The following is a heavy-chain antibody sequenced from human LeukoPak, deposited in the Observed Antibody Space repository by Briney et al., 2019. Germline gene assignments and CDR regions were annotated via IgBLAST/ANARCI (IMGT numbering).Heavy chain of an antibody. J-gene: IGHJ4*02. V-gene: IGHV4-39*07. CDR3: ARGATSFNLRPLDY. Sequence: PSETLSLTCTVSGGSISSSSYYWGWIRQPPGKGLEWIGSIYYSGSTYYNPSLKSRVTISVDTSKNQFSLKLSSVTAADTAVYYCARGATSFNLRPLDYWGQGTLVTVSS. CDR1: GGSISSSSYY. D-gene: IGHD3-16*01. CDR2: IYYSGST.